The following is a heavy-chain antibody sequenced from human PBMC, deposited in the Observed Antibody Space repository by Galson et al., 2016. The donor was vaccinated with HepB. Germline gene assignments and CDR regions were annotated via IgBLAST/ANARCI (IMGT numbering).Heavy chain of an antibody. J-gene: IGHJ5*02. D-gene: IGHD6-6*01. Sequence: SLRLSCAASGFTFSSYAITWVRQAPGRRLEWLSAISGGGDKTFYADSVRGRFTISRDNTQNTVYLQMKSLRAEDTAIYYCAKDWGTSFFYWFDVWGQGTLVTVPS. CDR3: AKDWGTSFFYWFDV. CDR2: ISGGGDKT. V-gene: IGHV3-23*01. CDR1: GFTFSSYA.